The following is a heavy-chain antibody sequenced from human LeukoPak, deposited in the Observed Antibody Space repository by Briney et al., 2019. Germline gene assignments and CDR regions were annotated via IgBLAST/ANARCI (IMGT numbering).Heavy chain of an antibody. J-gene: IGHJ3*02. Sequence: PGGSLRLSCAASGFTFDDYAMHWVRHAPGKGLEWVSGISWNSGSIDYADSVKGRFTISRDNAKNSLYLQMNSLRAEDMALYYCAKASREYQLLADAFDIWGQGTMVTVSS. CDR3: AKASREYQLLADAFDI. D-gene: IGHD2-2*01. CDR2: ISWNSGSI. CDR1: GFTFDDYA. V-gene: IGHV3-9*03.